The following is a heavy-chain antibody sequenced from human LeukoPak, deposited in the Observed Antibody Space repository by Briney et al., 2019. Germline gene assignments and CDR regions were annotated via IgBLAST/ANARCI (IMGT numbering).Heavy chain of an antibody. CDR2: ISSKSSTI. CDR1: GFTFSSYG. Sequence: PGGSLRLSCVAPGFTFSSYGMNWVRQAPGQGLEWISYISSKSSTIYYANSVKGRFTISRDNAKNSLYLQMNSLRDEDTAEYYCARGCSGGSCFGDFDYWGQGTLGTVSS. V-gene: IGHV3-48*02. D-gene: IGHD2-15*01. CDR3: ARGCSGGSCFGDFDY. J-gene: IGHJ4*02.